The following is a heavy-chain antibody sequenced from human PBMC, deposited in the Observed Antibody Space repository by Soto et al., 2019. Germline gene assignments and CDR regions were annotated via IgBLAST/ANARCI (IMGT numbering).Heavy chain of an antibody. D-gene: IGHD6-19*01. CDR1: GFTFRSYA. CDR3: AKLVDSSSFD. V-gene: IGHV3-23*01. CDR2: ISATGGGT. J-gene: IGHJ4*02. Sequence: GGSLRLSCAASGFTFRSYAMTWVRQGPGKGLEWVSSISATGGGTYYADSVKGRFTVSRDNSKNTLDLQMNNLRGDDTALYYCAKLVDSSSFDWGQGTLVTVSS.